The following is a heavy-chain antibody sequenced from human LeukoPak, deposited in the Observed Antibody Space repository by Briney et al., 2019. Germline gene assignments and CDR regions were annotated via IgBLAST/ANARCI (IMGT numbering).Heavy chain of an antibody. CDR1: EFTFSNAW. J-gene: IGHJ3*02. CDR2: IKKKIDGGTT. V-gene: IGHV3-15*01. Sequence: GGSLRLSCTASEFTFSNAWMTWVRQAPGKGLEWVGHIKKKIDGGTTDYATPLKGRFTISRDDSKNTLYLQMNNLKTEDTAVYYCTTDTPAAIGAFEIWGQGTMVTVSS. D-gene: IGHD2-2*02. CDR3: TTDTPAAIGAFEI.